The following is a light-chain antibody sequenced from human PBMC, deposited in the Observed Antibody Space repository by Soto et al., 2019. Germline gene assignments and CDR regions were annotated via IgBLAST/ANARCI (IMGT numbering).Light chain of an antibody. J-gene: IGKJ1*01. V-gene: IGKV3-15*01. CDR2: GAS. CDR1: QSVSSN. Sequence: TMMTQSPDTLSVSLGERATLSCRASQSVSSNLAWYQQRPGQAPRLLIYGASTRAAGIPARFSGSGSETEFTLTIRSLQSEDFAVYYCHQYNQWPLWTFGQGTKVDI. CDR3: HQYNQWPLWT.